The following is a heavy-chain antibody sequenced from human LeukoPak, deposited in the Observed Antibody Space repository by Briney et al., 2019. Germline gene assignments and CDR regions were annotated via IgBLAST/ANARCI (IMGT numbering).Heavy chain of an antibody. CDR2: ISYDGSNK. Sequence: GGSLRLSCAASGFTFSSYGMHWVRQAPGKGLEWVAVISYDGSNKYYADSVKGRFTISRDNSKNTLYLQMNSLRAEDTAVYYCAKDFDYWGQGTLVTVSS. CDR3: AKDFDY. CDR1: GFTFSSYG. V-gene: IGHV3-30*18. J-gene: IGHJ4*02.